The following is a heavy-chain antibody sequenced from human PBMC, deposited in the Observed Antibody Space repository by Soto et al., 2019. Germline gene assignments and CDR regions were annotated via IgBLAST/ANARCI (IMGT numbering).Heavy chain of an antibody. V-gene: IGHV1-69*13. CDR2: IIPIFGTA. Sequence: ASVKVSCKASGGTFSSYAISWVRQAPGQGLEWMGGIIPIFGTANYAQKFQGRVTITADESTSTAYMELSSLRSEDTAVYYCAMPSFDNDAFHIWGQGTMVTVSS. CDR3: AMPSFDNDAFHI. D-gene: IGHD3-9*01. CDR1: GGTFSSYA. J-gene: IGHJ3*02.